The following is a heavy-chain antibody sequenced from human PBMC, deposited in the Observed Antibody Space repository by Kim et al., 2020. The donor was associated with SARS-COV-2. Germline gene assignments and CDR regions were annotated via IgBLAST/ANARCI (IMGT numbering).Heavy chain of an antibody. CDR3: ARARGGYYVILTGYSGRYYGMDV. Sequence: GGSLRLSCAASGFTFSSYSMNWVRQAPGKGLEWVSSISSSSSYIYYADSVKGRFTISRDNAKNSLYLQMNSLRAEDTAVYYCARARGGYYVILTGYSGRYYGMDVWGQGTTVTVSS. J-gene: IGHJ6*02. V-gene: IGHV3-21*01. CDR2: ISSSSSYI. CDR1: GFTFSSYS. D-gene: IGHD3-9*01.